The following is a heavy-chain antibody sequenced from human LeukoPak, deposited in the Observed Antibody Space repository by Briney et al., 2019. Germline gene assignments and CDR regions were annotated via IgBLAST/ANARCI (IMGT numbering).Heavy chain of an antibody. Sequence: PGGSLRLSCAASGFTFSSYGMHWVCQAPGKGLEWVAVISYDGSNKYYADSVKGRFTISRDNSKNTLYLQMNSLRAEDTAVYYCARDTYSSSWSFGYYFDYWGQGTLVTVSS. CDR2: ISYDGSNK. CDR3: ARDTYSSSWSFGYYFDY. J-gene: IGHJ4*02. V-gene: IGHV3-30*03. CDR1: GFTFSSYG. D-gene: IGHD6-13*01.